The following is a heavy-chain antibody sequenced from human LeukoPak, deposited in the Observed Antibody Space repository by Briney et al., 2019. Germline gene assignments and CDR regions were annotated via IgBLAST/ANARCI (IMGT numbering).Heavy chain of an antibody. D-gene: IGHD3-3*01. CDR3: AGSYRFLDAYYYYYGMDV. Sequence: ASVKVSCKASGYTFTGYYMHWVRQAPGQGLEWMGWINPNSGGTNYAQKFQGRVTMTRDTSISTAYMELSRLRSDDTAVYYCAGSYRFLDAYYYYYGMDVWGQGTTVTVSS. CDR2: INPNSGGT. CDR1: GYTFTGYY. V-gene: IGHV1-2*02. J-gene: IGHJ6*02.